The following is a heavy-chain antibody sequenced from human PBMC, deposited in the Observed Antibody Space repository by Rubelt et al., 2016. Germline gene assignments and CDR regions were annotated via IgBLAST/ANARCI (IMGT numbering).Heavy chain of an antibody. Sequence: QVQLQQWGAGLLKPSETLSLTCAVYGGSFSGYYWSWIRQPPGKGLEWIGEINHSGSTYYNPSLKSRVTISVDTSKNQFSLKVNSGTAADTAVYYCTRDYDFWSHYSSYGMDVWGQGTTVTVSS. J-gene: IGHJ6*02. V-gene: IGHV4-34*01. CDR2: INHSGST. CDR1: GGSFSGYY. D-gene: IGHD3-3*01. CDR3: TRDYDFWSHYSSYGMDV.